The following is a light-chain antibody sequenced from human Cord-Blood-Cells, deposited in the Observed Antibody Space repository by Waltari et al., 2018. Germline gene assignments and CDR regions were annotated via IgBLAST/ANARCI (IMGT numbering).Light chain of an antibody. CDR1: QSVSSY. V-gene: IGKV3-11*01. CDR3: QQRSNWPYT. Sequence: EIVLTQSPATLSLSPGERATLSCRASQSVSSYLAWYQQKPGQAPWLLIYDASNRATGIPARFSGSGSRTDFTLTISSLEPEDFAVYYCQQRSNWPYTFGQGTKLEIK. CDR2: DAS. J-gene: IGKJ2*01.